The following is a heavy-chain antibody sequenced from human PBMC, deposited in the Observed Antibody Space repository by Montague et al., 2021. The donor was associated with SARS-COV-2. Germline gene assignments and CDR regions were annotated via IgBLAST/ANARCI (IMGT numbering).Heavy chain of an antibody. CDR2: IYYSGST. J-gene: IGHJ6*02. D-gene: IGHD1-20*01. CDR1: GGSISSSSYY. CDR3: ARDQGYNWNYYYYYGMDV. Sequence: SETLSLTCTVSGGSISSSSYYWGWIRQPPGKGLEWIGSIYYSGSTYYNPSLKSRVTISVDRSKNQFSLKLSSVTAADTAVYYCARDQGYNWNYYYYYGMDVWGQGTTVTVSS. V-gene: IGHV4-39*07.